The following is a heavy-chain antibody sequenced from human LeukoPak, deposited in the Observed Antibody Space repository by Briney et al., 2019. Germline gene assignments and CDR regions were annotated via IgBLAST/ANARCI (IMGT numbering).Heavy chain of an antibody. CDR2: IYHSGST. V-gene: IGHV4-39*07. J-gene: IGHJ4*02. Sequence: PSETLSLTCTVSGGSISRTNNYWGWIRQPPGKGLEWIGTIYHSGSTYYNPSLRSRVNISVDTSKNHFSLNLSSMTAADTAVYYCARMGLLRYLEWFSDFWGQGTLVTVSS. CDR1: GGSISRTNNY. CDR3: ARMGLLRYLEWFSDF. D-gene: IGHD3-3*01.